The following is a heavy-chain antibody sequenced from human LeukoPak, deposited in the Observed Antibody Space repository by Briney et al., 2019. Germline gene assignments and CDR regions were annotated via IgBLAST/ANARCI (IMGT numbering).Heavy chain of an antibody. CDR3: ARQSFIAGDNWNYVLNGDDALDI. Sequence: ASLKVSFKASGYTFIRYGITWVRQAPGQGREWMGWITAYDGNTNFAQNFQARVTMTTDTSTNTAYMELRSLRSDDTAVYYCARQSFIAGDNWNYVLNGDDALDIWGQGTMVTVSS. D-gene: IGHD1-7*01. V-gene: IGHV1-18*01. CDR2: ITAYDGNT. CDR1: GYTFIRYG. J-gene: IGHJ3*02.